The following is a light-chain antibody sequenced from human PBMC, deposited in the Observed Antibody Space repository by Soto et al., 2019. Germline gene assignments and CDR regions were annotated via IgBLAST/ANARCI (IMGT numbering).Light chain of an antibody. Sequence: QSVLTQSSSASASLGSSVKLTCTLSSGHSSYIIAWHQQQPGKALRYLMKLEGSGSYNKGSGVPDRFSGSSSGADRYLTISNLQSEDEADYYCETWDSNTRVFGGGTKVTVL. J-gene: IGLJ2*01. CDR3: ETWDSNTRV. CDR1: SGHSSYI. CDR2: LEGSGSY. V-gene: IGLV4-60*03.